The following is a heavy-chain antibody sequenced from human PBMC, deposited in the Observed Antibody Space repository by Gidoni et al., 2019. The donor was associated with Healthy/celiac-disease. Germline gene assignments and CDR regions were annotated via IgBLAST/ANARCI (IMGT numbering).Heavy chain of an antibody. CDR1: GFTFSSYS. CDR2: ISSSSSYI. V-gene: IGHV3-21*01. Sequence: EVQLVESGGGLVKPGGSLRLSCAASGFTFSSYSMNLVRQAPGKGLEWVSSISSSSSYIYYADSVKGRFTISRDNAKNSLYLQMNSLRAEDTAVYYCARGGPEPYYYYGMDVWGQGTTVTVSS. D-gene: IGHD2-15*01. CDR3: ARGGPEPYYYYGMDV. J-gene: IGHJ6*02.